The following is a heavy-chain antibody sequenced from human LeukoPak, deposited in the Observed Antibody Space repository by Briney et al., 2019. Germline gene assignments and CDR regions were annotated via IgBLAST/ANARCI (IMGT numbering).Heavy chain of an antibody. CDR2: ISRSGSTI. V-gene: IGHV3-11*01. Sequence: GGSLRLFCAVSGFTFSDYYMSWIRQAPGKGLEWVSYISRSGSTIYYADSVKGRFTISRENAKNSLYMQMNSLRAEDTAVYYCARSPSGDFWSGYYSVTGYYFDYWGQGTLVTVSS. CDR3: ARSPSGDFWSGYYSVTGYYFDY. CDR1: GFTFSDYY. J-gene: IGHJ4*02. D-gene: IGHD3-3*01.